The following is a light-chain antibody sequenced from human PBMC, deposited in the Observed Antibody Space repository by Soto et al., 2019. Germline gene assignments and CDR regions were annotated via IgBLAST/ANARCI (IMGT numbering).Light chain of an antibody. CDR1: QSISSY. CDR2: AAS. CDR3: QQLSTYPLT. Sequence: DIQMTHSPSSLSASVGDRVTITCRASQSISSYLNWYQQKPGKAPKLLIYAASSLQSGVPSRFSGSGSGTDFTLTISSLQPEDFATYYCQQLSTYPLTFGGGTKVDIK. V-gene: IGKV1-39*01. J-gene: IGKJ4*01.